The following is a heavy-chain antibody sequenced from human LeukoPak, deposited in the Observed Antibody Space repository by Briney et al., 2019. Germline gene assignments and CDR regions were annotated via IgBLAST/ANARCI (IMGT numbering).Heavy chain of an antibody. D-gene: IGHD4-17*01. V-gene: IGHV3-23*01. CDR3: ARDYADYVGYFFFDY. J-gene: IGHJ4*02. Sequence: GGSLRLSCAASGFTFNNYAMNWVRQAPGKGLEWVSSISSGGETTYYADSAKGRFTISRDNSQNTLYLQMNSLRTEDTAVYYCARDYADYVGYFFFDYWGQGTLVTVSS. CDR1: GFTFNNYA. CDR2: ISSGGETT.